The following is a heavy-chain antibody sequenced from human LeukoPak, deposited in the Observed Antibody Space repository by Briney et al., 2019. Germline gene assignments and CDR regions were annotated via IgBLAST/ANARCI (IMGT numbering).Heavy chain of an antibody. Sequence: PGGSLRLSCAASGFAVRSNYMNWVRQAPGKGLEWVAVIYDDGSTFYADSVKGRFAISRDNAKNSLYLQMNSLRAEDTAVYYCAREKATAMRWFDPWGQGTLVTVSS. J-gene: IGHJ5*02. D-gene: IGHD5-12*01. CDR2: IYDDGST. CDR1: GFAVRSNY. CDR3: AREKATAMRWFDP. V-gene: IGHV3-53*01.